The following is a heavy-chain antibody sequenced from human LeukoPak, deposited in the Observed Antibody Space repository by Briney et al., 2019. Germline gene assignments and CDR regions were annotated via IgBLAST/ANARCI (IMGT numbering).Heavy chain of an antibody. Sequence: KPGGSLRLSCTGSGFTFGDYGMSWVRQAPGKGLEWVGFIRSKHYGGTTEYAASVKGRFTISRDDSESIAYLQMDSLKTEDTAVYYCTRGDYYDSGGYYFLFDYWGQGTL. J-gene: IGHJ4*02. D-gene: IGHD3-22*01. V-gene: IGHV3-49*04. CDR2: IRSKHYGGTT. CDR1: GFTFGDYG. CDR3: TRGDYYDSGGYYFLFDY.